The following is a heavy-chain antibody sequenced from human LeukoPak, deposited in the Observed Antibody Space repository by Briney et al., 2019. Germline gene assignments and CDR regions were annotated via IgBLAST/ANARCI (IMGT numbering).Heavy chain of an antibody. Sequence: ASVKVSCKASGYTFTNYDINWVRQATGQGLEWMGWINPNSGGTNYAQKFQGRVTMTRDTSISTAYMELSRLRSDDTAVYYCARGGDSSSWFTSPDFWGQGTLVTVSS. J-gene: IGHJ4*02. D-gene: IGHD6-13*01. V-gene: IGHV1-2*02. CDR1: GYTFTNYD. CDR2: INPNSGGT. CDR3: ARGGDSSSWFTSPDF.